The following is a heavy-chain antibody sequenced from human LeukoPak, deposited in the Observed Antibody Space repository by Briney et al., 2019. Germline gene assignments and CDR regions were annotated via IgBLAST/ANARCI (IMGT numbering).Heavy chain of an antibody. D-gene: IGHD4-23*01. Sequence: ASVKVSCKASGYTFTGYYIHWMRQAPGQGLEWMGIINPSGGSTSYAQKFQGRVTMTRDTSMSTVYMELSSLRSEDTAVYYCAREDDYGGNSDYWGQGTLVTVSS. CDR3: AREDDYGGNSDY. V-gene: IGHV1-46*01. J-gene: IGHJ4*02. CDR1: GYTFTGYY. CDR2: INPSGGST.